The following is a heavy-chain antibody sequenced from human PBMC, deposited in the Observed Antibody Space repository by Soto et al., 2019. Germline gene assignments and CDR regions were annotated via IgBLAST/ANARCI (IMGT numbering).Heavy chain of an antibody. CDR3: ARWPQPRYTADHYAVDV. V-gene: IGHV1-69*11. CDR2: IVPSLDTT. CDR1: GGTFSSSG. Sequence: QMHLVQSGTEVKKPGSSVKVSCKASGGTFSSSGFSWVRQAPGQGLEWMGMIVPSLDTTNYAQKFQARVTITADEVTSTAYMALRSLRSEDTAVYYCARWPQPRYTADHYAVDVWGQGTRVLVSS. J-gene: IGHJ6*02. D-gene: IGHD3-16*02.